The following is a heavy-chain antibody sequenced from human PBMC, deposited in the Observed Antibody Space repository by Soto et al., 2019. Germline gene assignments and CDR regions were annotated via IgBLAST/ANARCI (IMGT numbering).Heavy chain of an antibody. CDR1: GFSVSSKY. J-gene: IGHJ6*04. V-gene: IGHV3-66*01. CDR2: IQSGGST. CDR3: TSDDAHFNGDSYYGVPMDV. Sequence: EVQLVESEGDLVQPGGSLRLSCAASGFSVSSKYMSWVRQAPGKGLEWVSLIQSGGSTYYAGSVKGRFTISRDYSENTLFLQMNSLRVEDTAVYYCTSDDAHFNGDSYYGVPMDVWGKGPTVTVSA. D-gene: IGHD2-15*01.